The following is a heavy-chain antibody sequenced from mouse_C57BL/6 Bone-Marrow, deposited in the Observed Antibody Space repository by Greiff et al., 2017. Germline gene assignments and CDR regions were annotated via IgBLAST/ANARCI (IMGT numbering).Heavy chain of an antibody. CDR2: INPGSGGT. CDR3: ARSYGSSPYAMDY. D-gene: IGHD1-1*01. V-gene: IGHV1-54*01. J-gene: IGHJ4*01. CDR1: GYAFTNYL. Sequence: QVQLQQSGAELVRPGTSVKVSCKASGYAFTNYLIEWVKQRPGQGLEWIGVINPGSGGTNYNEKFKGKATLTADKSSSTAYMQLSSLTSEDSAVYFCARSYGSSPYAMDYWGQGTSVTVSS.